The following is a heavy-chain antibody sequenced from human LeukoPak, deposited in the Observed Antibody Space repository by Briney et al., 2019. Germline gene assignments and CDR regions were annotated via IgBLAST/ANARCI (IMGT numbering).Heavy chain of an antibody. CDR2: FDPEDGET. D-gene: IGHD1-1*01. Sequence: ASVKVSYKVSGYTLTELSMHWVRQAPGKGLEWMGGFDPEDGETIYAQKFQGRVTMTEDTSTDTAYMELSSLRSEDTAVYYCATEIQTGTDPPPFDYWGQGTLVTVSS. V-gene: IGHV1-24*01. J-gene: IGHJ4*02. CDR3: ATEIQTGTDPPPFDY. CDR1: GYTLTELS.